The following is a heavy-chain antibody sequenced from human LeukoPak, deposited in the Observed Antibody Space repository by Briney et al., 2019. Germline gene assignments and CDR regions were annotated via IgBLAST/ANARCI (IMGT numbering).Heavy chain of an antibody. D-gene: IGHD3-10*01. CDR2: IDYSGNT. Sequence: SETLSLTCTVSGGSISGYYWSWIRQPPGKGLEWIGYIDYSGNTKYNPSLQSRVTISVDTSKSQFFLKLKSVTAADTALYFCARMPGRSPDYRGQGTLVTVSS. J-gene: IGHJ4*02. V-gene: IGHV4-59*08. CDR3: ARMPGRSPDY. CDR1: GGSISGYY.